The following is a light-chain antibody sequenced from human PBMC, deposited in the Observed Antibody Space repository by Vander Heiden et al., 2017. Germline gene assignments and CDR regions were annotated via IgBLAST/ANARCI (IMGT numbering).Light chain of an antibody. CDR2: DVS. Sequence: EIVLTQSPATLSLSPGERATLSCRASQSINKFLAWYQHKPGQAPRLLIYDVSTMATGIPARFSGSGSGTDFTLTISTLEPEDFAVYYCQHRSDWPLFTFGPGTKVDIK. CDR1: QSINKF. J-gene: IGKJ3*01. V-gene: IGKV3-11*01. CDR3: QHRSDWPLFT.